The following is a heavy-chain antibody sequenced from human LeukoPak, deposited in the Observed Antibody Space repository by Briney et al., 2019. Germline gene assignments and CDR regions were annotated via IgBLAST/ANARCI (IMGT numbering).Heavy chain of an antibody. V-gene: IGHV3-23*01. CDR1: GFTFSNYA. D-gene: IGHD6-6*01. Sequence: GGSLRLSCAASGFTFSNYAMTRVRQAPGKGLECVSAISGSGGTTYYADSVKGRFTISRDSSKNMLYLQMNSLRAEDTAVYYCAKDRSYSSSANWFDPWGQGTLVTVSS. CDR3: AKDRSYSSSANWFDP. J-gene: IGHJ5*02. CDR2: ISGSGGTT.